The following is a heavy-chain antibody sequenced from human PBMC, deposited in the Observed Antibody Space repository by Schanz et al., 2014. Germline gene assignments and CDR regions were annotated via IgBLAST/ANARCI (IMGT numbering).Heavy chain of an antibody. D-gene: IGHD4-17*01. CDR2: IIPILGIA. CDR3: ARGYGYTPTHF. Sequence: QVQLVQSWAEVKGPGASVKVSCKASGYSFTPFPIHWVRQAPGQRLEWMGRIIPILGIANYAQKFQGRVTITADRSTSTAYMELSSLRSEDTAVYYCARGYGYTPTHFWGQGSLVTVSS. CDR1: GYSFTPFP. V-gene: IGHV1-69*04. J-gene: IGHJ4*02.